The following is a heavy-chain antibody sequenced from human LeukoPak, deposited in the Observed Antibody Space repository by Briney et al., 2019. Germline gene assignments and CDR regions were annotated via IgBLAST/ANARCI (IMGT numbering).Heavy chain of an antibody. Sequence: HPGGSLRLSCAASGFTFSSYAMYWVRQAPGKGLEWVAVISYDGSNKYYADSVKGRFTISRDNSKNTLYLQMNSLRAEDTAVYYCARDHRGSSGYDLYYYGMDVWGQGTTVTVSS. CDR1: GFTFSSYA. V-gene: IGHV3-30*04. CDR2: ISYDGSNK. CDR3: ARDHRGSSGYDLYYYGMDV. J-gene: IGHJ6*02. D-gene: IGHD5-12*01.